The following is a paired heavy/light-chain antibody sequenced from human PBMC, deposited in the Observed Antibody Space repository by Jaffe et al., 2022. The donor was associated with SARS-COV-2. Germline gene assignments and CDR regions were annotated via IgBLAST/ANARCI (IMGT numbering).Heavy chain of an antibody. CDR3: ARDGGGDIVVYYYYGMDV. Sequence: QVQLVESGGGLVKPGGSLRLSCAASGFTFSDYYMSWIRQAPGKGLEWVSYISSSGSTIYYADSVKGRFTISRDNAKNSLYLQMNSLRAEDTAVYYCARDGGGDIVVYYYYGMDVWGQGTTVTVSS. J-gene: IGHJ6*02. CDR2: ISSSGSTI. D-gene: IGHD2-15*01. V-gene: IGHV3-11*01. CDR1: GFTFSDYY.
Light chain of an antibody. CDR1: QSVSSSY. Sequence: EIVLTQSPGTLSLSPGERATLSCRASQSVSSSYLAWYQQKPGQAPRLLIYGASSRATGIPDRFSGSGSGTDFTLTISRLEPEDFAVYYCQQYGSSPLLTFGPGTKVDIK. CDR3: QQYGSSPLLT. CDR2: GAS. J-gene: IGKJ3*01. V-gene: IGKV3-20*01.